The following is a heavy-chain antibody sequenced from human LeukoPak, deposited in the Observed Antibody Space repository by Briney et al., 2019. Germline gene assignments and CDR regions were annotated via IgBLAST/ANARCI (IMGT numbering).Heavy chain of an antibody. CDR3: ARDLEMATTTGWFDP. V-gene: IGHV1-46*01. CDR1: GYTFTSYY. Sequence: ASVKVSCKASGYTFTSYYMHWVRQAPGQGLEWMGIINPSGGSTSYAQKFQGRVTMTRDMSTSTVYMELSRLRSEDTAVYYCARDLEMATTTGWFDPWGQGTLVTVSS. D-gene: IGHD5-24*01. J-gene: IGHJ5*02. CDR2: INPSGGST.